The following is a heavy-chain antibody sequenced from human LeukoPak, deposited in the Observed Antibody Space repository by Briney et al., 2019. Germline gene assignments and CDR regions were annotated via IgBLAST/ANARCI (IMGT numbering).Heavy chain of an antibody. CDR1: GFTFAKSW. J-gene: IGHJ4*02. CDR2: IKQDGSTK. Sequence: GGSLRLSCAASGFTFAKSWMAWVRQAPGKGLEWVAHIKQDGSTKHYADSLKGRFTISRDNSRNSLYLQMYSLRADGTAVYYCARDTDGSLDYWGQGILVTVAS. D-gene: IGHD1-26*01. CDR3: ARDTDGSLDY. V-gene: IGHV3-7*01.